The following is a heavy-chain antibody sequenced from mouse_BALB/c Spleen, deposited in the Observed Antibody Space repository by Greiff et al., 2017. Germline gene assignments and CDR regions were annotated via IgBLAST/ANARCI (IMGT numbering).Heavy chain of an antibody. CDR3: ARGDDYDFDY. CDR1: GYTFTSYT. Sequence: QVQLQQSAAELARPGASVKMSCKASGYTFTSYTMHWVKQRPGQGLEWIGYINPSSGYTEYNQKFKDKTTLTADKSSSTAYMQLSSLTSEDSAVYYCARGDDYDFDYWGQGTTLTVSS. V-gene: IGHV1-4*02. CDR2: INPSSGYT. D-gene: IGHD2-4*01. J-gene: IGHJ2*01.